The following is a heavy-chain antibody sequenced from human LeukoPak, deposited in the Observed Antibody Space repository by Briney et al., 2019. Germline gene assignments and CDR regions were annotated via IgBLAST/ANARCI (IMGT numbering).Heavy chain of an antibody. CDR2: IYNNGST. Sequence: AETLSLTRTVSGGSITSYCWNCIRQPPGNGLEWIGYIYNNGSTNNYPSLKSRGIISVDKSKNHFSLKLSSRTAADTAVYYCARDQYYYGSGSTSYYFDYWGQGTLVTVSS. D-gene: IGHD3-10*01. J-gene: IGHJ4*02. CDR1: GGSITSYC. CDR3: ARDQYYYGSGSTSYYFDY. V-gene: IGHV4-59*12.